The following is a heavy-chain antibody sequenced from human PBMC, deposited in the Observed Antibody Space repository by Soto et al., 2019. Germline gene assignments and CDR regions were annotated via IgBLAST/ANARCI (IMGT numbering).Heavy chain of an antibody. CDR3: ATNPGSSSMYKWFDP. Sequence: SETLSLTGAVYGGSFSGYYWSWIRQPPGKGLEWLGEITHSGSTNYNPYLKSRVTISVDTSKNQFSLKLSSVTAADTAVYSCATNPGSSSMYKWFDPWGQGTLVTVSS. CDR2: ITHSGST. CDR1: GGSFSGYY. D-gene: IGHD6-6*01. V-gene: IGHV4-34*01. J-gene: IGHJ5*02.